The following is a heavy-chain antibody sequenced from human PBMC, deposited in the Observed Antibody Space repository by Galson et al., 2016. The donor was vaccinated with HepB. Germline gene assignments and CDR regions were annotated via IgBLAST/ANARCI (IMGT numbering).Heavy chain of an antibody. J-gene: IGHJ5*02. CDR3: ARDILCINTSCYGRWFDP. Sequence: TLSLTCSISGGSISSGGYHWSWIRQHPGKGLEWIGHIYYSGSTYYNPSLKSRLTLSVDTSKNEISLKLTSVTAADTAVYYCARDILCINTSCYGRWFDPWGQGTLVTVSS. CDR1: GGSISSGGYH. D-gene: IGHD2-2*01. V-gene: IGHV4-31*03. CDR2: IYYSGST.